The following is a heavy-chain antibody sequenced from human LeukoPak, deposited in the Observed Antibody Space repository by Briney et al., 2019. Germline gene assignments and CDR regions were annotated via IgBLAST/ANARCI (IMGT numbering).Heavy chain of an antibody. V-gene: IGHV4-34*01. CDR3: ARGRLPDFGVVIAPYYYYYYMDV. J-gene: IGHJ6*03. Sequence: PSENLSLTCAVYGGSFSGYYWSWIRQPPGKGLEWIGEINHSGSTNYNPSLKSRVTISVDTSKNQFSLKLSSVTAADTAVYYCARGRLPDFGVVIAPYYYYYYMDVWGKGTTVTVSS. D-gene: IGHD3-3*01. CDR2: INHSGST. CDR1: GGSFSGYY.